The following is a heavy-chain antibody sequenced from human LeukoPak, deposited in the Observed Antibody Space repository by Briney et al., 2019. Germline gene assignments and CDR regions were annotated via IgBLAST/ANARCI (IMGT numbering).Heavy chain of an antibody. J-gene: IGHJ5*02. CDR3: AREGVEEWLVSSWFDP. D-gene: IGHD6-19*01. CDR1: GFTVSSNS. V-gene: IGHV3-53*05. CDR2: IYSGGNT. Sequence: GGSLRLSCTVSGFTVSSNSWSWVRQAPGKGLEWVSFIYSGGNTHYSDSVKGRFTISRDNSKNTLYLQMNSLRAEDTAVYYCAREGVEEWLVSSWFDPWGQGTLVTVSS.